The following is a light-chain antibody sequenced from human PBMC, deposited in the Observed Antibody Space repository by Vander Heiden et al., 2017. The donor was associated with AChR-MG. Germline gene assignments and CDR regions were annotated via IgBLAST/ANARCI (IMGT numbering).Light chain of an antibody. J-gene: IGLJ3*02. CDR1: SGSVSTSYY. Sequence: QTVVTQEPSFSVSPGGPLTLTCGLSSGSVSTSYYPSWYQQTPGQAPRTLIYNTNTRSSGVPDRFSGSILGNKAALTITGAQADDESDYYCVLYMGSGISVFGGGTKLTVL. CDR3: VLYMGSGISV. CDR2: NTN. V-gene: IGLV8-61*01.